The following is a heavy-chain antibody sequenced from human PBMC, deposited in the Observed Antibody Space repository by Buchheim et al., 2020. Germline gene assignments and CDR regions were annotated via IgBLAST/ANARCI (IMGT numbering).Heavy chain of an antibody. Sequence: EVQLLESGGGLVQPGGSLRLSCVASGFTFSTYAMSWVRQAPGKGLEWVSAIRRGGGNTYYADSVKGRFIISRDDSRATLYLQMNSLGVEDTAVYFCAKEDSPGPEWGQGTL. CDR2: IRRGGGNT. V-gene: IGHV3-23*01. CDR1: GFTFSTYA. CDR3: AKEDSPGPE. J-gene: IGHJ4*02.